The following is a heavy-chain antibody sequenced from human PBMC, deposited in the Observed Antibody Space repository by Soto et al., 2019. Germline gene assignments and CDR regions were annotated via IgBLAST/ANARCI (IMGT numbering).Heavy chain of an antibody. CDR2: IYTGDSYT. D-gene: IGHD5-12*01. Sequence: GESLKISCKGSGYSFTSYWIGLVRQMPGKGLEWMGIIYTGDSYTNYSPSFQGHVHISADKSISTAYLQWSSLKASDTARYYCARQGRRDGYNWYYYYGMDVWGQGTTVTVSS. CDR1: GYSFTSYW. CDR3: ARQGRRDGYNWYYYYGMDV. V-gene: IGHV5-51*01. J-gene: IGHJ6*02.